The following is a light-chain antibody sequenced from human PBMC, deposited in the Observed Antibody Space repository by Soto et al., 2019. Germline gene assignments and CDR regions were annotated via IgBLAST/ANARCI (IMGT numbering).Light chain of an antibody. CDR3: SSYTSISTLV. CDR1: SSDVGGYNY. CDR2: DVT. Sequence: QSALTQPASVSGSPGQSITISCTGTSSDVGGYNYVSWYQQHPGKAPKLVIYDVTNRPSGVSNRFSGSKSGNTASLTISGLQAEDEADYYCSSYTSISTLVFGGGTKVTVL. J-gene: IGLJ2*01. V-gene: IGLV2-14*01.